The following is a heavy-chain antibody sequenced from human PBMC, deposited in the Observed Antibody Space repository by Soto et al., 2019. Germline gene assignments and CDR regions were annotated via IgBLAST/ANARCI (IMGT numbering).Heavy chain of an antibody. D-gene: IGHD2-15*01. CDR1: GDSVPSSSVA. V-gene: IGHV6-1*01. CDR3: ARSEEDSDYYYYGLDV. J-gene: IGHJ6*02. CDR2: TYYRSRWYS. Sequence: SQTLSLTCVISGDSVPSSSVAWNWVRQSPSRGLEWLGRTYYRSRWYSDFAVSVRGRIAINADTSKNQFSLQLNSVTPEDTAVYFCARSEEDSDYYYYGLDVWGQGTTVTVSS.